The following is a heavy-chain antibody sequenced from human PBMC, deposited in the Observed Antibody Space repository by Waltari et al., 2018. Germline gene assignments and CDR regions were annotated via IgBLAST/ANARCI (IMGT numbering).Heavy chain of an antibody. CDR2: ISSSGTT. Sequence: IRQSPQNVLEWFGYISSSGTTYYNPSLTMRVTISIDTSPNQFSLTLTPVTPSDTALYFCATELAGRPFYYDIMGYSWGQGTLFTVSS. V-gene: IGHV4-59*01. J-gene: IGHJ4*02. D-gene: IGHD3-22*01. CDR3: ATELAGRPFYYDIMGYS.